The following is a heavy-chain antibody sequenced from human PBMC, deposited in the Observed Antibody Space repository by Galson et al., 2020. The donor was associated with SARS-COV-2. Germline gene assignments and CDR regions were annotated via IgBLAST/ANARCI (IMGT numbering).Heavy chain of an antibody. CDR1: GFTFSTYG. D-gene: IGHD3-10*01. J-gene: IGHJ6*03. V-gene: IGHV3-33*06. Sequence: GGSLRLSCAASGFTFSTYGMHWVRQAPGKGLEWVAVIYYDGTIKYYADSVKGRFTISRDTSKNTLYLQMNSLRAEDTALYYCAKAYYGSGSYYPRYYYVDVWGKGTTVTVSS. CDR3: AKAYYGSGSYYPRYYYVDV. CDR2: IYYDGTIK.